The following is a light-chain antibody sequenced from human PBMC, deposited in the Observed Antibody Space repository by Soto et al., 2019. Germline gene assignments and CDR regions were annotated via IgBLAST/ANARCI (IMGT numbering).Light chain of an antibody. CDR2: DAS. CDR1: QSVSSY. Sequence: EIVLTQSPATLSLSPGERATLSFGASQSVSSYIAWFQQRPGQAPRLLIYDASNRATGIPARFSGSGSGTDFTLTISSLEPEDFAVYYCQQRSNWPITFGQGTRLEIK. J-gene: IGKJ5*01. V-gene: IGKV3-11*01. CDR3: QQRSNWPIT.